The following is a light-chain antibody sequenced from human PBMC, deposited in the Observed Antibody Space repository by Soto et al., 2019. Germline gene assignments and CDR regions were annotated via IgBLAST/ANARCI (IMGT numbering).Light chain of an antibody. CDR2: DNT. V-gene: IGLV1-40*01. J-gene: IGLJ3*02. Sequence: QSVLTQPPSVSGAPGHRVTISCTGTYTNIGEGYQVHWYQQLPGAAPKLLISDNTNRPSGVPDRFSASKSGTSASLAISGLQPEDEGDYHCQTYDSSLGGSVFGGGTKLTVL. CDR1: YTNIGEGYQ. CDR3: QTYDSSLGGSV.